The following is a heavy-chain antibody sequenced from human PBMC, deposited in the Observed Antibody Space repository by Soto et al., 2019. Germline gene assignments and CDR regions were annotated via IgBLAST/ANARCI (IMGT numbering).Heavy chain of an antibody. D-gene: IGHD6-13*01. CDR2: INHSGST. CDR1: GGSFSGYY. CDR3: ARVGAAAAGTLDAFDI. J-gene: IGHJ3*02. Sequence: PSETLSLTCAVYGGSFSGYYWSWIRQPPGKGLEWIGEINHSGSTNYNPSLKSRVTMSVDTSKNQFSLKMSSVTAADTAGYYCARVGAAAAGTLDAFDIWGQGTMVTVSS. V-gene: IGHV4-34*01.